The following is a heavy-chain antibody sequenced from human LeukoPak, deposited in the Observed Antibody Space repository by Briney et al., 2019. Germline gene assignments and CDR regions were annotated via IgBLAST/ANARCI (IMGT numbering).Heavy chain of an antibody. CDR2: INPDGRST. J-gene: IGHJ4*02. CDR3: ARVDGSGNSIFDY. Sequence: GGSLRLSCAASGFTFNKYWMHRVRQAPGKGLVWVSRINPDGRSTNYADSVKGRFTISRDNAKNTLYLQMNSLRAEDTAIYYCARVDGSGNSIFDYWGQGTLVPVSS. V-gene: IGHV3-74*01. D-gene: IGHD3-22*01. CDR1: GFTFNKYW.